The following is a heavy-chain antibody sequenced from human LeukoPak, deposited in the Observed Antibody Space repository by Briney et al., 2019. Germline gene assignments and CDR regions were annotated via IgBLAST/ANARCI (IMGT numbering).Heavy chain of an antibody. CDR2: IYTSGST. V-gene: IGHV4-4*07. CDR1: GGTNSSLY. CDR3: ASQHAEEHWNQHYY. J-gene: IGHJ4*02. D-gene: IGHD1-1*01. Sequence: SETLSFTCSVSGGTNSSLYWSWIGQPAGKGLEWIGRIYTSGSTNYNPSLKSRVTMSVDTSKNQFSLKLSSVTAADTAVYYCASQHAEEHWNQHYYWGQGTLVTVSS.